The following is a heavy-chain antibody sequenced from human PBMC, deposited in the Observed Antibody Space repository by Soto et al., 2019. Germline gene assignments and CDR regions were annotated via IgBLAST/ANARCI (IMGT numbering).Heavy chain of an antibody. CDR3: ARGHYYYGMDV. J-gene: IGHJ6*02. CDR2: IYYSGTT. V-gene: IGHV4-30-2*01. CDR1: NGSVISGTYS. Sequence: TLSLTCTVSNGSVISGTYSWIWVRQPPGKGLEWIGYIYYSGTTYYTPSLKSRLTMSMDRANDHFSLNLTSVTAADTAVYFCARGHYYYGMDVWGQGITVTVSS.